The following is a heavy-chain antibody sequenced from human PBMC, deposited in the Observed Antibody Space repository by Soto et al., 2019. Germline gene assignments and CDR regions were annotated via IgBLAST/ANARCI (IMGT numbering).Heavy chain of an antibody. V-gene: IGHV4-59*01. CDR3: ARAPYYDVWSGYNDNWFDP. D-gene: IGHD3-3*01. CDR2: IYYSGST. J-gene: IGHJ5*02. CDR1: GGSINTYY. Sequence: PSETLSLTCTVSGGSINTYYWSWIRQPPGKGLEWIGYIYYSGSTNYKPSLKSRVTISVDTSKNQFSLKLSSVTAADTAVYYCARAPYYDVWSGYNDNWFDPWGQGILVTVSS.